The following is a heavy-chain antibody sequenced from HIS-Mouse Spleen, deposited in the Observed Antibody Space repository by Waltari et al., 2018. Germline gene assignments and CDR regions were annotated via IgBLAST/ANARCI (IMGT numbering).Heavy chain of an antibody. Sequence: QVQLQESGPGLVKPSETLSLTCTVPGYSISSGYYWGWLRQPPGKGLEWIGSIYHSGSTYYNPSLKSRVTISVDTSKNQFSLKLSSVTAADTAVYYCARAVVWIQLWVYWGQGTLVTVSS. D-gene: IGHD5-18*01. CDR1: GYSISSGYY. CDR3: ARAVVWIQLWVY. V-gene: IGHV4-38-2*02. CDR2: IYHSGST. J-gene: IGHJ4*02.